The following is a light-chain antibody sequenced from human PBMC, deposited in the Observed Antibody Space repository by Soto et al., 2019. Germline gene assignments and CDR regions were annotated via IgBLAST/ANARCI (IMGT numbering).Light chain of an antibody. CDR2: KTS. J-gene: IGKJ4*01. V-gene: IGKV1-5*03. CDR3: QQYDSYHLT. CDR1: QSISSW. Sequence: DIQMTQSPSTLSASVGDRVTITCRASQSISSWLAWYQQKPGKAPNLLIYKTSSLESGVPSRFSGSGSGTEFTLTVNSLQPDDFATYYCQQYDSYHLTFGGGTKVEIK.